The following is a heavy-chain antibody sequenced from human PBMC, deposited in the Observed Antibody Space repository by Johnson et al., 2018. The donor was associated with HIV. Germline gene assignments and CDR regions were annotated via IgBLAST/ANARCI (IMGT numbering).Heavy chain of an antibody. CDR3: AKRLGFDNRGDQFDI. CDR2: VSGGGGIT. D-gene: IGHD3-22*01. V-gene: IGHV3-23*04. J-gene: IGHJ3*02. CDR1: GFTFSNCA. Sequence: VHLVESGGGWVQSGGSLRLSCVASGFTFSNCAMNWVRQAPGKGLEWVATVSGGGGITYYADSVKGRFSISRDNSNNTLSLQMDSLRVEDTAVYYCAKRLGFDNRGDQFDIWGQGAMVTVSS.